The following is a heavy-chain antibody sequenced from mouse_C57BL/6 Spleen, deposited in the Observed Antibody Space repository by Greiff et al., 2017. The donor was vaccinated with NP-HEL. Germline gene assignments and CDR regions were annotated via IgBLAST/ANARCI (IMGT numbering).Heavy chain of an antibody. D-gene: IGHD2-3*01. CDR2: ISGGGGNT. CDR1: GFTFSSYT. Sequence: EVMLVESGGGLVKPGGSLKLSCAASGFTFSSYTMSWVRQTPEKRLEWVATISGGGGNTYYPDSVKGRFTISRDNAKNTLYLQMSSLRSEDTALYYCARFHDGYYSYAMDYWGQGTSVTVSS. J-gene: IGHJ4*01. V-gene: IGHV5-9*01. CDR3: ARFHDGYYSYAMDY.